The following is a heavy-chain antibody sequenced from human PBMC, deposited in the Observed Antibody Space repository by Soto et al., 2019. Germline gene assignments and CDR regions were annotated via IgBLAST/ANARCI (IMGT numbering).Heavy chain of an antibody. D-gene: IGHD6-13*01. CDR2: IYYSGST. CDR1: GGSISSGGYY. Sequence: SETLSLTCTVSGGSISSGGYYWSWIRQHPGKGLEWIGYIYYSGSTYYNPSLKSRVTISVDTSKNQFSLKLSSVTAADTAVYYCAREHSSSWYGNNWFDPWRQGTLVTVSS. V-gene: IGHV4-31*03. CDR3: AREHSSSWYGNNWFDP. J-gene: IGHJ5*02.